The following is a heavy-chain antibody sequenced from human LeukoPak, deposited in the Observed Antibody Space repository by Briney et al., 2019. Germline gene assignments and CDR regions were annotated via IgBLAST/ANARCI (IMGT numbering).Heavy chain of an antibody. Sequence: GSLRLSCAASGLTFSIHWMNWVRQAPGKGLEWIGEIHHSGSTHYNPSLKSRLTISVDKSKNQFSLKLTSVTAADTAAYYCAERGSGWYFHNWGQGTLVTVSS. CDR2: IHHSGST. CDR3: AERGSGWYFHN. CDR1: GLTFSIHW. J-gene: IGHJ4*02. D-gene: IGHD6-19*01. V-gene: IGHV4-4*02.